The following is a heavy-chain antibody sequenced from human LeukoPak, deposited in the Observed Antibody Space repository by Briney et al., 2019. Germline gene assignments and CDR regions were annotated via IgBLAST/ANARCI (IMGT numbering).Heavy chain of an antibody. D-gene: IGHD3-3*01. CDR3: ASGTVRFLEWLTFDY. V-gene: IGHV4-39*01. Sequence: PSETLSLTCTVSGGSISSSSYYWGWIRQPPGKGLEWIGSIYYSGSTYYNPSLKSRVTISVDTSENQFSLKLSSVTAADTAVYYCASGTVRFLEWLTFDYWGQGTLVTVSS. J-gene: IGHJ4*02. CDR1: GGSISSSSYY. CDR2: IYYSGST.